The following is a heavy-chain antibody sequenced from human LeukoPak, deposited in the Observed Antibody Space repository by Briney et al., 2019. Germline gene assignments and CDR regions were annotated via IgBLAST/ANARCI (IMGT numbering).Heavy chain of an antibody. CDR3: ASGDYSNYFDLDP. Sequence: ASVKVSCKASGYTFTGYYMHWVRQAPRQGLEWMGWINPNSGGTNYAQKFQGRVTMTRDTSISTAYMELSRLRSDDTAVYYCASGDYSNYFDLDPWGQGTLVTVSS. J-gene: IGHJ5*02. V-gene: IGHV1-2*02. CDR2: INPNSGGT. D-gene: IGHD4-11*01. CDR1: GYTFTGYY.